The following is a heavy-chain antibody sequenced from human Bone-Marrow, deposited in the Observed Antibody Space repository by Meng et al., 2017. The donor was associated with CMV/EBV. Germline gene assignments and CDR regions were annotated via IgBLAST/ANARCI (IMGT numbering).Heavy chain of an antibody. CDR2: ISSSSSTI. Sequence: GGSLRLSCAASGFTFSSYEMNWVRQAPGKGLEWVSYISSSSSTICYADSVKGRFTISRDNAKNSLYLQMNSLRAEDTAVYYCARVPDSSSWLGYYYYGTDVWGQGTTVTVSS. J-gene: IGHJ6*02. D-gene: IGHD6-13*01. V-gene: IGHV3-48*03. CDR1: GFTFSSYE. CDR3: ARVPDSSSWLGYYYYGTDV.